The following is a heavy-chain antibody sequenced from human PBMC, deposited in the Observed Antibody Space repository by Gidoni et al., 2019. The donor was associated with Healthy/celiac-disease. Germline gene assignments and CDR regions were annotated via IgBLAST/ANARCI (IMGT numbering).Heavy chain of an antibody. Sequence: QVQLQESGPGLVKPSQTLSLTCTVSGGSISSGGYYWSWIRQHPGKGLEWIGYIYYSGSTYYNPSLKSRVTISVDTSKNQFSLKLSSVTAADTAVYYCARDNGGDRYYDFWSGSVWFDPWGQGTLVTVSS. J-gene: IGHJ5*02. CDR2: IYYSGST. CDR1: GGSISSGGYY. CDR3: ARDNGGDRYYDFWSGSVWFDP. D-gene: IGHD3-3*01. V-gene: IGHV4-31*03.